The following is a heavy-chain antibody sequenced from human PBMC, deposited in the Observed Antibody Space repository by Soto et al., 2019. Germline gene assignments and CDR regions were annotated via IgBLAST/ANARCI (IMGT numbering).Heavy chain of an antibody. CDR1: GYTFTNYD. CDR3: ARGRFRRTWLVH. J-gene: IGHJ4*02. D-gene: IGHD2-15*01. CDR2: MNPDSGNT. V-gene: IGHV1-8*01. Sequence: QVQLVQSGAEVKKPGASVKVSCKASGYTFTNYDIHWVRQATGQGLEWMGWMNPDSGNTGQSKQFQGRGTRTRVTSITSADLEVSRLRSEDTAEYYWARGRFRRTWLVHWGQGTLVPVSS.